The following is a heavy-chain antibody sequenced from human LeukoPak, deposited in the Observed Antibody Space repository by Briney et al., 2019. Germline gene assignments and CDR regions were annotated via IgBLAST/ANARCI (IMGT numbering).Heavy chain of an antibody. J-gene: IGHJ6*03. CDR2: VSGSGGNT. V-gene: IGHV3-23*01. Sequence: GGSLRLSCAASGFIFSDYGMSWVRQAPGKGLEWVSAVSGSGGNTFYADSVKGRFTISRDNSKNTLYLQMNSLRAEDTAVYYCAKRYGSGSYHPYYYYYMDVWGKGTTVTVSS. CDR1: GFIFSDYG. CDR3: AKRYGSGSYHPYYYYYMDV. D-gene: IGHD3-10*01.